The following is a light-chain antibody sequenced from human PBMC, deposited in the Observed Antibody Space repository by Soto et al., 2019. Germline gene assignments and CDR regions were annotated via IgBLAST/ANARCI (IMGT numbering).Light chain of an antibody. CDR2: LNSDGSH. CDR3: QTWGTGIRV. Sequence: QLVLTQSPSASASLGASVKLTCTLSSGHSSYAIAWHQQQPEKGPRYLMKLNSDGSHSKGDGIPDRFSGSSSGAERYLTISSLQCEDEADYFCQTWGTGIRVVGTGTKVTVL. CDR1: SGHSSYA. V-gene: IGLV4-69*01. J-gene: IGLJ1*01.